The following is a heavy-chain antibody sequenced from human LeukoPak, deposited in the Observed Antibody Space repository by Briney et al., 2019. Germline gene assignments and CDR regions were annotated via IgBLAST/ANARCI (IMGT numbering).Heavy chain of an antibody. CDR1: GGSISSSSYY. V-gene: IGHV4-39*07. CDR2: IYYSGST. CDR3: ARLAAREFDY. Sequence: SETLSLTCTVSGGSISSSSYYWSWIRQPPGKGLEWIGSIYYSGSTYYNPSLKSRVTISVDTSKNQFSLKLSSVTAADTAVYYCARLAAREFDYWGQGTLVTVSS. D-gene: IGHD2-15*01. J-gene: IGHJ4*02.